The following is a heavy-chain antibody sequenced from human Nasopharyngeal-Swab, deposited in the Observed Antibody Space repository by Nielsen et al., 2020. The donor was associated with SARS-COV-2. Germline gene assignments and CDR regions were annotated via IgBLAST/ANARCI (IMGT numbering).Heavy chain of an antibody. J-gene: IGHJ4*02. V-gene: IGHV4-39*01. Sequence: WIRQPPGKGLEWIGNIYYSGSTYYNPSLKSRVTISVHTSKNQLSLKLSSVTAADTAVYYCARQGSGSYYSRGYYFDYWGQGTLVTVSS. CDR3: ARQGSGSYYSRGYYFDY. D-gene: IGHD3-10*01. CDR2: IYYSGST.